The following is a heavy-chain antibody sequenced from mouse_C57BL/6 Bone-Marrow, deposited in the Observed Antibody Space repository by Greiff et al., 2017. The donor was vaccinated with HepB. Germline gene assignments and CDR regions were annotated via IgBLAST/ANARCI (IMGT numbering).Heavy chain of an antibody. CDR1: GYTFTSYW. Sequence: VQLQQSGAELAKPGASVKLSCKASGYTFTSYWMHWVKQRPGQGLEWIGYINPSSGYTKYNQKFKDKATLTADKSSSTAYMQLSSLTYEDSAVYYCARRRFITAVGGPAWFAYWGQGTLVTVSA. J-gene: IGHJ3*01. CDR3: ARRRFITAVGGPAWFAY. D-gene: IGHD1-1*01. CDR2: INPSSGYT. V-gene: IGHV1-7*01.